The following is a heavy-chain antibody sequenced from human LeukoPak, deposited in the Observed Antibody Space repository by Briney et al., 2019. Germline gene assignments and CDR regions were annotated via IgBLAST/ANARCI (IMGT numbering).Heavy chain of an antibody. CDR2: LNPNYRDT. J-gene: IGHJ3*02. CDR1: GYSIAGYY. Sequence: GASVKVSCKHPGYSIAGYYIHWVRQAPGQGLEWMGRLNPNYRDTNFAQRFQGRVTMTRDTTITTAFMELNNLRSDDTAIYYCARGAYDYDAFDIWGQGTMVTVPS. CDR3: ARGAYDYDAFDI. V-gene: IGHV1-2*06. D-gene: IGHD4-11*01.